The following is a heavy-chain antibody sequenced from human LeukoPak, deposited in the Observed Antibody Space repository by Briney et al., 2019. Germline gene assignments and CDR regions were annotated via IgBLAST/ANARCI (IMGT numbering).Heavy chain of an antibody. CDR2: INPNSGGT. CDR1: GYTFTGYY. V-gene: IGHV1-2*04. D-gene: IGHD4-17*01. Sequence: ASVKVSCKASGYTFTGYYMHWVRQAPGQGLEWMGWINPNSGGTNYAQKFQGWVTMTRDTSISTAYMELSRLRSDDTAVYYCAREVRLNGDDEDAFDIWGQGTMVTVSS. J-gene: IGHJ3*02. CDR3: AREVRLNGDDEDAFDI.